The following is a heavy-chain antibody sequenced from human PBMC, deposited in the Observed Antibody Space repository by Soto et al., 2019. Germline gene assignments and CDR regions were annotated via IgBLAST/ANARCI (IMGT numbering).Heavy chain of an antibody. J-gene: IGHJ6*03. V-gene: IGHV4-39*01. CDR3: ARQTVEGNSSSLFVFSYYYSTVV. Sequence: PSKTLSLTCTVPDGSISSTSYSWGWIRQPPGKGLEWIGSIYYRGSTYYNPSLKSRVTISVDTSKNQFSLKLSSVTAADTAVYYCARQTVEGNSSSLFVFSYYYSTVVWGKGTMVTVSS. CDR2: IYYRGST. CDR1: DGSISSTSYS. D-gene: IGHD6-13*01.